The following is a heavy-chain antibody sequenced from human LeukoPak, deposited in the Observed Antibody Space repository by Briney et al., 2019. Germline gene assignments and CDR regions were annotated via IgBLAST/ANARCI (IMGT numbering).Heavy chain of an antibody. CDR3: AKDLYNWNDFFDY. V-gene: IGHV3-30*02. D-gene: IGHD1-1*01. CDR2: IWYDGSNK. J-gene: IGHJ4*02. CDR1: GFTFSSYG. Sequence: GGSLRLSCAASGFTFSSYGMHWVRQAPGKGLEWVAVIWYDGSNKYYADSVKGRFTISRDNSKNTLYLQMNSLRAEDTAVYYCAKDLYNWNDFFDYWGQGTLVTVSS.